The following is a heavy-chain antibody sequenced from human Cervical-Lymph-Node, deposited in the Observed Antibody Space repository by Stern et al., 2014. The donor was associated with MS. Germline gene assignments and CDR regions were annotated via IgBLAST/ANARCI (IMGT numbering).Heavy chain of an antibody. CDR3: ASSYYYDSSGYFPPSDY. V-gene: IGHV4-39*01. J-gene: IGHJ4*02. D-gene: IGHD3-22*01. Sequence: QVQLQASGPGLVKPSETLSLTCTVSGGSISSSSYYWGWIRQPPGKGREGIGSIYYSGSTYYNPPLKSRVTLSVDPSKKQFSLKLSCVTAADTAVYYCASSYYYDSSGYFPPSDYWGQGTLVTVSS. CDR2: IYYSGST. CDR1: GGSISSSSYY.